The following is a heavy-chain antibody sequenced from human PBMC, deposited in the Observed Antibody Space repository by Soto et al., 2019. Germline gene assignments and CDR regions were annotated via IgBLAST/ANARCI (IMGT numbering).Heavy chain of an antibody. J-gene: IGHJ6*02. Sequence: QVQLVQSGAEVKKPGSSVKVSCKASGGTFGSYAISWVRQAPGQGLEWMGGIIPIPGTANYAQKFQGRVTIAADESTSAAYSELSSLRSEDTAVYYCARSQGSSTSLETYYYYYYGMDVWGQGTTVTVPS. V-gene: IGHV1-69*01. D-gene: IGHD2-2*01. CDR1: GGTFGSYA. CDR2: IIPIPGTA. CDR3: ARSQGSSTSLETYYYYYYGMDV.